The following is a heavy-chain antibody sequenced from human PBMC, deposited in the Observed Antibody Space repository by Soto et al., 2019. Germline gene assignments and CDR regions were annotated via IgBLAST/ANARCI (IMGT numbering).Heavy chain of an antibody. CDR3: ARATMYYYGLGSYPDY. Sequence: APVTGSCTGSGGTFSSYAISWVLHDPRQGFEWMGWTSAYNGNTNYAQKLQGRVTMTTDTSTSTAYMELRSLRSDDTAVYYCARATMYYYGLGSYPDYWGQGTLVTVSS. CDR1: GGTFSSYA. D-gene: IGHD3-10*01. CDR2: TSAYNGNT. J-gene: IGHJ4*02. V-gene: IGHV1-18*01.